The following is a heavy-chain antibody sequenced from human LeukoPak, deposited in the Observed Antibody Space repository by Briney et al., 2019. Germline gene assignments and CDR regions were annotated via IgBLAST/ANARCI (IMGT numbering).Heavy chain of an antibody. CDR3: ARGRIVVVPAAINNWFDP. CDR2: IYTSGST. D-gene: IGHD2-2*01. V-gene: IGHV4-4*07. Sequence: PSETLSLTCTVSGGSISSYYWSWIRQPAGKGLEWIGRIYTSGSTNYNPSLKSRVTMSVDTSKNQFSLKLSSVTAADTAVYYCARGRIVVVPAAINNWFDPWGQGTLVTVSS. CDR1: GGSISSYY. J-gene: IGHJ5*02.